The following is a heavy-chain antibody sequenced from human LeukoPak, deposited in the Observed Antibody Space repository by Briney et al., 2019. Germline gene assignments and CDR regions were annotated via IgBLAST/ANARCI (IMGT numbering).Heavy chain of an antibody. V-gene: IGHV4-59*12. D-gene: IGHD3-10*01. CDR2: IYYCGST. CDR1: GGSISSYY. J-gene: IGHJ6*03. CDR3: ARDLDYYGSGSYYIDYYYMDV. Sequence: SETLSLTCTVSGGSISSYYWSWFRQPPGKRLEWIGYIYYCGSTNYNPSLKSRVTISVDTSKNQFSLKLSSVTAADTAVYYCARDLDYYGSGSYYIDYYYMDVWGKGTTVTVSS.